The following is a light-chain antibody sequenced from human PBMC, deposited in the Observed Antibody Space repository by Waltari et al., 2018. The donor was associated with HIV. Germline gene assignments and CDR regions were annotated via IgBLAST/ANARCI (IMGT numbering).Light chain of an antibody. Sequence: QSVLTQPPSASGTPGQRVTISCSGSSSNTGRHIVTWYQQLPGTAPKLLIYRNNQRPSGVPDRFSGSKSGTSASLAISGLQSEDEADYYCAAWDDSLNGWVFGGGTKLTVL. J-gene: IGLJ3*02. CDR1: SSNTGRHI. V-gene: IGLV1-44*01. CDR3: AAWDDSLNGWV. CDR2: RNN.